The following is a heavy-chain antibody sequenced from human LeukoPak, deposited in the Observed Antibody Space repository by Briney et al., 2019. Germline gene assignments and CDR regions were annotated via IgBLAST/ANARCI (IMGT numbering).Heavy chain of an antibody. CDR2: ISAYNGNT. CDR3: ARSPISYYYDSSGYYFNLFDY. J-gene: IGHJ4*02. V-gene: IGHV1-18*01. Sequence: ASVKVSXKASGYTFTSYGISWVRQAPGQGLEWMGWISAYNGNTNYAQKLQGRVTMTTDTSTSTAYMELRSLRSDDTAVYYCARSPISYYYDSSGYYFNLFDYWGQGTLVTVSS. D-gene: IGHD3-22*01. CDR1: GYTFTSYG.